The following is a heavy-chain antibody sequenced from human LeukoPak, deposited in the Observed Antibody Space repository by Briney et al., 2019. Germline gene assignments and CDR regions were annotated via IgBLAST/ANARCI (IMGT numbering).Heavy chain of an antibody. V-gene: IGHV3-30-3*01. Sequence: GRSLRLSCAASGFTFSSYAMHWVRQAPGKGLEWVAVISYDGSNKYYADSVKGRFTISRDNSKNTLYLQMNSLRAEDTAVYYCARGDSGSYPLDAFDIWGQGTMVTVSS. D-gene: IGHD1-26*01. CDR3: ARGDSGSYPLDAFDI. CDR1: GFTFSSYA. CDR2: ISYDGSNK. J-gene: IGHJ3*02.